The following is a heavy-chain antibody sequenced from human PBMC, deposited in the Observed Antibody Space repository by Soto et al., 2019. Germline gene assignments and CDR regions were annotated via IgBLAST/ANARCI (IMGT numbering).Heavy chain of an antibody. CDR3: ARGPSEQQLATYYYYGMDV. CDR1: GYTFTSYA. D-gene: IGHD6-13*01. V-gene: IGHV1-3*01. Sequence: GASVKVSCKASGYTFTSYAMHWVRQAPGQRLEWMGWINAGNGNTKYSQKFQGRVTITRDTSASTAYMELSSLRSEDTAVYYCARGPSEQQLATYYYYGMDVWGQGTTVTSP. J-gene: IGHJ6*02. CDR2: INAGNGNT.